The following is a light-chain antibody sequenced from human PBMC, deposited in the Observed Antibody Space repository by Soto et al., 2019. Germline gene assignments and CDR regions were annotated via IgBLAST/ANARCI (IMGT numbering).Light chain of an antibody. Sequence: QSALTQPPSASGSPGQSVTISCTGTSSDIGAYIYVSWYQQHPGKAPKLIIYEFSKRPSGVPDRFSGYKSGNTASLTVSGLQAEDEANYYCSTYAGSNNHVIFGGGTKLTVL. V-gene: IGLV2-8*01. CDR2: EFS. CDR3: STYAGSNNHVI. J-gene: IGLJ2*01. CDR1: SSDIGAYIY.